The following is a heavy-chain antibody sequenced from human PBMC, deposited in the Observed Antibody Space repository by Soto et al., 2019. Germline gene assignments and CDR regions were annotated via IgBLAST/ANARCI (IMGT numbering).Heavy chain of an antibody. Sequence: QVQLQESGPGLVKPSETLSLTCIVSNGSISGHYWSWIRQPPGKGLEWIGYIYYSGSATYNPSLRSRVTISLDTSKNQFSLKLNSVTATDTAIYYCARADTKTSIWRPFHNYWGPGTLVTVSS. D-gene: IGHD3-3*01. CDR1: NGSISGHY. CDR2: IYYSGSA. CDR3: ARADTKTSIWRPFHNY. V-gene: IGHV4-59*08. J-gene: IGHJ4*02.